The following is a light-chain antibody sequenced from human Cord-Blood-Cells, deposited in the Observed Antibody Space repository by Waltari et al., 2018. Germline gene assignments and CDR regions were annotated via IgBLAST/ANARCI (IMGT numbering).Light chain of an antibody. CDR2: EGS. V-gene: IGLV2-23*01. Sequence: QSALTQPASVSGSPGQSITISCTGTSRDVGSYNLVSWYQQHPGKAPKRMIYEGSKRPSGVSKRCSGSKSGNTASLTISGLQAEDEADYYCCSYAGSSTVVFGGGTKLTVL. CDR1: SRDVGSYNL. CDR3: CSYAGSSTVV. J-gene: IGLJ2*01.